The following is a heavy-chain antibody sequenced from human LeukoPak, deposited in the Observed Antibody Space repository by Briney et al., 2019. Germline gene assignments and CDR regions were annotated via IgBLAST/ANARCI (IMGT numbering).Heavy chain of an antibody. CDR1: ESALRGYC. CDR2: INHSGST. V-gene: IGHV4-34*01. CDR3: ARGPPVVVVAATPSCGMDV. Sequence: PDPLSRTCTDHESALRGYCGSWSRQRPVKRMEWIGEINHSGSTNYNPSLKSRVTISVDTSKNQFSLKLSSVTAADTAVYYCARGPPVVVVAATPSCGMDVWGQGTTVTVSS. D-gene: IGHD2-15*01. J-gene: IGHJ6*02.